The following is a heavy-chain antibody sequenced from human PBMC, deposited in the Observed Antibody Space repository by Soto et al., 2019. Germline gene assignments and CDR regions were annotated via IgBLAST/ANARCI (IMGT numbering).Heavy chain of an antibody. V-gene: IGHV4-31*01. Sequence: QVQLQESGPGLVKPSQTLSLTCTVSGGSISSGGYYWSWIRQHPGKGVEWIGYIYYSGSTYYNPSLKSQVTISVDTSKNQFSLKLSSVNAADTAVYYCATEGITGTVGNYWGQGTLVTVSS. CDR3: ATEGITGTVGNY. CDR2: IYYSGST. J-gene: IGHJ4*02. D-gene: IGHD1-7*01. CDR1: GGSISSGGYY.